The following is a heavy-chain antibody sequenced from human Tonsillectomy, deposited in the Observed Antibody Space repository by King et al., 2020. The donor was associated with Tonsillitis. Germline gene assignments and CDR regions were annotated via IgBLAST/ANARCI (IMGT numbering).Heavy chain of an antibody. V-gene: IGHV1-18*01. CDR2: ISAYNGVT. CDR1: GYTFTTYG. CDR3: VREFWDLRMDV. J-gene: IGHJ6*03. Sequence: HVQLVESGAEVKKPGASVKVSCKASGYTFTTYGISWVRQAPGQGLEWMGWISAYNGVTNYAQKLQGRVTMTTDTSTSTAYMELRSLRSDDTAVYYCVREFWDLRMDVWGKGTAVTVSS. D-gene: IGHD1-26*01.